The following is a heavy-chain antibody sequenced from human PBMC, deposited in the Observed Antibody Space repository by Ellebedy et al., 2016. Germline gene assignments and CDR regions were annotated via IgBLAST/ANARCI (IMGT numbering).Heavy chain of an antibody. CDR1: GFTFTSYA. CDR2: INAGNGDT. Sequence: ASVKVSCKASGFTFTSYAMHWVRQAPGQRLEWMGWINAGNGDTKFSQKFQGRVTMTRNTSISTAYMELSSLRSEDMAVYYCARRAYSSSWLPYFDNWGQGTLVTVSS. V-gene: IGHV1-3*03. D-gene: IGHD6-13*01. CDR3: ARRAYSSSWLPYFDN. J-gene: IGHJ4*02.